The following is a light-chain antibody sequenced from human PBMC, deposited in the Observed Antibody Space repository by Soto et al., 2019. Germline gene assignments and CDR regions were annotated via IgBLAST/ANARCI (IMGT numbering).Light chain of an antibody. CDR2: GAS. CDR3: QPYNNWPLT. Sequence: EIVLTQSPGTLSLSPGERATLSCRASQSVSNNYLAWYQQKPGQAPRLLIYGASNRATGIPDRFSGSGSGTDFTLTINSLQSEDFAVYYCQPYNNWPLTFVGGTKVDIK. CDR1: QSVSNN. V-gene: IGKV3D-15*01. J-gene: IGKJ4*01.